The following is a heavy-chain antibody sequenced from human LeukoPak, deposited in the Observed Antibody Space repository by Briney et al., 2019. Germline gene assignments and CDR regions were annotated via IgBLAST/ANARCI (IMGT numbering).Heavy chain of an antibody. D-gene: IGHD3-22*01. Sequence: GGSLRLSCAASGFTFSSYGMHWVRQAPGKGLEWVAVISYDGSNKYYADSVKGRFTISRDNSKNTLYLQMNSLRAEDTAVYYCAKKVRGSYYDSSGYYSYFDYWGQGTLVTVSS. CDR1: GFTFSSYG. V-gene: IGHV3-30*18. CDR2: ISYDGSNK. CDR3: AKKVRGSYYDSSGYYSYFDY. J-gene: IGHJ4*02.